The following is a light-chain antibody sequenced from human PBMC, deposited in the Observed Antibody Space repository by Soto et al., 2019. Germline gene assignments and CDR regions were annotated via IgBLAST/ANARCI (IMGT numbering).Light chain of an antibody. CDR2: DAS. CDR3: QQYNSYPWT. J-gene: IGKJ1*01. CDR1: QSISSW. Sequence: DIQMTQSPSTLSASVGDRVTITCRASQSISSWLAWYQQKPGKAPKLLIYDASSLESGVPSRFIGSGSGTEFTLTISSRQPDDFATYYCQQYNSYPWTFGQGTKVEIK. V-gene: IGKV1-5*01.